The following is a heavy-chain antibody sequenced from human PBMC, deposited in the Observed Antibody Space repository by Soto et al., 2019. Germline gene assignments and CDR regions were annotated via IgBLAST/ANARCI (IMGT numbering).Heavy chain of an antibody. D-gene: IGHD1-1*01. V-gene: IGHV3-53*04. J-gene: IGHJ4*02. Sequence: EVQLVESGGGLVQPGGSLRLSCAASGFTVSSNYMSWVRQAPGKGLEWVSIIYNGDSTYYADSVKGRFTISRHNSKNTLYLQMNRLRAEDTAVYYCARFYDNSYFDSWGQGTLVTVSS. CDR1: GFTVSSNY. CDR3: ARFYDNSYFDS. CDR2: IYNGDST.